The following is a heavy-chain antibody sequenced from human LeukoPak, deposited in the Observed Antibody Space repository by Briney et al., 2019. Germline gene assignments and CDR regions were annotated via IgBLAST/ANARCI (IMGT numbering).Heavy chain of an antibody. V-gene: IGHV4-59*12. CDR2: IYYSGST. D-gene: IGHD1-26*01. J-gene: IGHJ4*02. CDR1: GGSISSYY. Sequence: SETLSLTCTVSGGSISSYYWTWIRQPPGKGLEWIGYIYYSGSTNYNPSLKSRVTISVDTSKNQFSLKLSSVTVADTAVYYCATLSGSYGYWGQGTLVTVSS. CDR3: ATLSGSYGY.